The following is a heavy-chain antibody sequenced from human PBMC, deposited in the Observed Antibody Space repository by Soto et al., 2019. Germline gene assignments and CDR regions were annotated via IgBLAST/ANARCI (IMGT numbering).Heavy chain of an antibody. CDR2: INHSGSN. D-gene: IGHD3-9*01. V-gene: IGHV4-34*01. J-gene: IGHJ3*02. CDR1: GGSSSTYY. Sequence: PSETLSLTCVVSGGSSSTYYYNWIRQSPGRGLEWIGEINHSGSNNYSPSLKSRVTMSLDTSKNQFSLKLTSVTAADTAVYYCARGGSNDWQVAFDIWGQGTMVTVSS. CDR3: ARGGSNDWQVAFDI.